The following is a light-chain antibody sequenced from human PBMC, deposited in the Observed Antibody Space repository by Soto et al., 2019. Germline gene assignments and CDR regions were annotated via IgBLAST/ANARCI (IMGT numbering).Light chain of an antibody. CDR1: NIGSKS. Sequence: SYELTQPPSVSVAPGKTARITCGGNNIGSKSVHWYQQKPGQAPVLVIYYDSDRPSGIPERFSGSNSGNTATLTISRVEAGDVADYYCQVWDSSSALLVFGGGTKLTVL. CDR3: QVWDSSSALLV. CDR2: YDS. J-gene: IGLJ3*02. V-gene: IGLV3-21*04.